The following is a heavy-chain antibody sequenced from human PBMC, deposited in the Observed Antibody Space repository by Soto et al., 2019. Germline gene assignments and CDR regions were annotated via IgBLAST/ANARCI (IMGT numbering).Heavy chain of an antibody. V-gene: IGHV4-39*01. D-gene: IGHD3-10*01. Sequence: SETLSLTCTVSGGSISSFAYYWGWILQPPGKGLEWIGTVYYNENTYYNPSLKSRVTIYVDTAKNQFSLNLRSVTAADTAIYFCARRERYYGSPGWFDPWGQGTLVTVSS. CDR2: VYYNENT. CDR1: GGSISSFAYY. CDR3: ARRERYYGSPGWFDP. J-gene: IGHJ5*02.